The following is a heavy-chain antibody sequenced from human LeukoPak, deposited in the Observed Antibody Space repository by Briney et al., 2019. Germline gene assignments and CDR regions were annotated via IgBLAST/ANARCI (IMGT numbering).Heavy chain of an antibody. J-gene: IGHJ6*02. CDR2: ISGSGGST. D-gene: IGHD6-19*01. CDR1: GFTFSSYA. CDR3: AKDPGALVAGYYYYGMDV. V-gene: IGHV3-23*01. Sequence: GGSLRLSCAASGFTFSSYAMSWVRQAPGKGLEWVSAISGSGGSTYYADSVKGRFAISRDNSKNTLYLQMNSLRAEDTAVYYCAKDPGALVAGYYYYGMDVWGQGTTVTVSS.